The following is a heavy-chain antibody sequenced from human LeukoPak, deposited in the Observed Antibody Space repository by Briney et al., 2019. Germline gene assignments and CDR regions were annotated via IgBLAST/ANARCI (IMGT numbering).Heavy chain of an antibody. J-gene: IGHJ5*02. CDR2: INQDGTEK. CDR3: ARDSSYYDILTGYEPPNWFDP. Sequence: GGSLRLSCAASGYTFRDYWMSWVRQVPGKGLEWVANINQDGTEKTYVDSVKGRFTISRDNAKTSLYLQMNSLRAEDTAVYYCARDSSYYDILTGYEPPNWFDPWGQGTLVTVSS. D-gene: IGHD3-9*01. V-gene: IGHV3-7*03. CDR1: GYTFRDYW.